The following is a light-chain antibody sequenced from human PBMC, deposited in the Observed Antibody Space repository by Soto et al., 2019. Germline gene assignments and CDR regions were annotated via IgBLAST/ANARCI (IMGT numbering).Light chain of an antibody. CDR1: QDISQY. J-gene: IGKJ1*01. CDR3: LKYTKDAPVT. V-gene: IGKV1-27*01. Sequence: DIQMTQSPSSLSASVGDRVTLTCRASQDISQYLAWYQQRPGKVPKHLIYYASTLQSGVPSRFSGSGSGTEFPLTISSLQPEDVATCYCLKYTKDAPVTFCQWTKVEI. CDR2: YAS.